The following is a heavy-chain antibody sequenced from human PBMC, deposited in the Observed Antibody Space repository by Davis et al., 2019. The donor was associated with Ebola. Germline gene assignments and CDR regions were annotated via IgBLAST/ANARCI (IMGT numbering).Heavy chain of an antibody. J-gene: IGHJ3*02. CDR1: GFTFSSYS. D-gene: IGHD3-22*01. CDR3: ARQWLLEYAFDI. Sequence: GESLKISCAASGFTFSSYSMNWVRQAPGKGLEWVSSISSSSSYTNYADSVKGRFTISRDNSKNTLYLQMNSLRAEDTAVYYCARQWLLEYAFDIWGQGTMVTVSS. V-gene: IGHV3-21*04. CDR2: ISSSSSYT.